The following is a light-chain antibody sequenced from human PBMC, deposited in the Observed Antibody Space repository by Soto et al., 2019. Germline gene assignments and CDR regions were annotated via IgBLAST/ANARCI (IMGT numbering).Light chain of an antibody. J-gene: IGKJ1*01. V-gene: IGKV3-15*01. Sequence: EIVMTQSPATLSVSPGERATLSCRASQSVSSNLAWYQQKPGQAPGLLIYGASTRATGIPARFSGNGSGTEFTLTISSLQSEDFAVYYCQQYNNWPLTFGQGTKVEIK. CDR2: GAS. CDR1: QSVSSN. CDR3: QQYNNWPLT.